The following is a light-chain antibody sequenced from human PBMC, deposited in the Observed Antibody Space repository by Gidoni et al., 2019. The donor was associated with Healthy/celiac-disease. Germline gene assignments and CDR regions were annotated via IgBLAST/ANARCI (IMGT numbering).Light chain of an antibody. Sequence: WYRQKPGAAPSLLISQASILQSGVPSRFSGSGSRTEFTLTINNLQPDDFATYFCQQYNGHPWAFGQGTKVEIK. CDR3: QQYNGHPWA. CDR2: QAS. J-gene: IGKJ1*01. V-gene: IGKV1-5*03.